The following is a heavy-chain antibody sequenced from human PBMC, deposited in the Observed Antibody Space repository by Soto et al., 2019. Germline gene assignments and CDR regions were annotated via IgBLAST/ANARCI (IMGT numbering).Heavy chain of an antibody. V-gene: IGHV5-10-1*04. CDR1: GYSFTSYW. CDR2: IYPSDSYT. D-gene: IGHD3-3*01. CDR3: ARTGITIFGVVISSYGMDV. J-gene: IGHJ6*02. Sequence: PGESLKISCKGSGYSFTSYWIGWVRQMPGKGLEWMGRIYPSDSYTKYSPSFQGQVTISADKSISTAYLQWSSLKASDTAMYYCARTGITIFGVVISSYGMDVWGQGTTVTVSS.